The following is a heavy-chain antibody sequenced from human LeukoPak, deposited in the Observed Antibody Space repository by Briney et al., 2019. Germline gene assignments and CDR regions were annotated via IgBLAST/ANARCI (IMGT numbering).Heavy chain of an antibody. CDR2: IYNSGST. CDR3: ARLWGDYGARNTEFDF. J-gene: IGHJ4*02. Sequence: SETLSLTCTVSGGSISSYYWSWIRQPPGKGLECIGYIYNSGSTNYNPSLKSRVTISVDTSKNQFSLKLTSVTAADTAVYYCARLWGDYGARNTEFDFWGRGTLVTVSS. D-gene: IGHD4-17*01. CDR1: GGSISSYY. V-gene: IGHV4-59*08.